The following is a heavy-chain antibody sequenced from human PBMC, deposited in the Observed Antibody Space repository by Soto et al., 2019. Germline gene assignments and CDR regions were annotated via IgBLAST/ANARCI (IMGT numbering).Heavy chain of an antibody. Sequence: ASVKVSCKASGYTLTTFFMHWVRQAPGQGLEWMGVINPGYPAGRSTTYTQKFQGRVTMTTDTSTSTAYMELSRLRSDDTAVYYCARAHYGPHTPGPMVFDYWGQGTLVTVSS. CDR1: GYTLTTFF. V-gene: IGHV1-46*01. CDR3: ARAHYGPHTPGPMVFDY. CDR2: INPGYPAGRST. J-gene: IGHJ4*02. D-gene: IGHD3-10*01.